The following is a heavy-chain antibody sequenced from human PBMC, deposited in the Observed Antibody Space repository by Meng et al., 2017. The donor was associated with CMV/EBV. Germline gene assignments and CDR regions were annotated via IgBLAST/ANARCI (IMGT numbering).Heavy chain of an antibody. CDR3: AKWESGYKAFQY. J-gene: IGHJ1*01. V-gene: IGHV4-59*01. D-gene: IGHD1-14*01. Sequence: GSLRLSCTVSGGSISSYYCNWVRQPPGKGLEWIGYISYTGTTKYNPSLESRVTMLVDTSKNQFSLKLSPVTAADTAVYYCAKWESGYKAFQYWGQGTLVTSPQ. CDR2: ISYTGTT. CDR1: GGSISSYY.